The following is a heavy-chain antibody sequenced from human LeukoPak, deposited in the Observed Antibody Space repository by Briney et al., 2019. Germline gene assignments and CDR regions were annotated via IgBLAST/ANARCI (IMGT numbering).Heavy chain of an antibody. Sequence: SETLSLTCTVSGGSISSGGYYWSWIRQHPGKGLEWIGYIYYSGSTYDNPSLKSRVTISVDTSKNQFSLKLSSLTAADAAVYYCARRPYAETYYYDSSGYLGGYYFDYWGQGTLVTVSS. J-gene: IGHJ4*02. D-gene: IGHD3-22*01. CDR3: ARRPYAETYYYDSSGYLGGYYFDY. CDR2: IYYSGST. CDR1: GGSISSGGYY. V-gene: IGHV4-31*03.